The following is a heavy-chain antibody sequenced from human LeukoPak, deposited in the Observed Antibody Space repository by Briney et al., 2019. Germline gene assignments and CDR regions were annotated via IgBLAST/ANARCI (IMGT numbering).Heavy chain of an antibody. V-gene: IGHV4-39*01. D-gene: IGHD2-15*01. CDR3: ARHARYCSGGGCLRGPYYYYYYMDV. CDR2: IYYSGST. CDR1: GGSISSSSYY. Sequence: PSETLSLTCTVSGGSISSSSYYWGWIRQPPGKGLEWIGSIYYSGSTYYNPSLKSRVTISVDTSKNQFSLKLSSVTAADTAVYYCARHARYCSGGGCLRGPYYYYYYMDVWGKGTTVTVSS. J-gene: IGHJ6*03.